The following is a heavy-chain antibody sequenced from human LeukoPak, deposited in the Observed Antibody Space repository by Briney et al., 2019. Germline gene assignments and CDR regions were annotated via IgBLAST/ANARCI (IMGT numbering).Heavy chain of an antibody. V-gene: IGHV4-39*01. Sequence: SETLSLACTVSGDSINSSNSYWGWVRQPPGKALEWIATIFYSGSTFYNPSLKSRVTISVDTSRNQFSLKLGSVTAADTAVYYCARHGSIATGAFTYWGQGTLVTVSS. D-gene: IGHD6-13*01. CDR2: IFYSGST. CDR3: ARHGSIATGAFTY. J-gene: IGHJ4*02. CDR1: GDSINSSNSY.